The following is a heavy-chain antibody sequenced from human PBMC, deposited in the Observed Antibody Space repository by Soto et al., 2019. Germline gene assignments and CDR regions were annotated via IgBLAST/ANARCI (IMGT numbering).Heavy chain of an antibody. J-gene: IGHJ5*02. D-gene: IGHD6-19*01. Sequence: PSETLSLTCTVSGGSISSYYWSWIRQPPGKGLEWIGYIYYSGSTNYNPSLKSRVTISVDTSKNQFSLKLSSVTAADTAVYYCARLGIVAGTNWFDPWGQGTLVTVSS. CDR3: ARLGIVAGTNWFDP. CDR2: IYYSGST. V-gene: IGHV4-59*01. CDR1: GGSISSYY.